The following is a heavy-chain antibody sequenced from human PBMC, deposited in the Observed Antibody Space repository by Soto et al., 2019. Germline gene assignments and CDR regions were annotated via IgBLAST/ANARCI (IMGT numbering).Heavy chain of an antibody. CDR3: ARPSGSYLYYFDY. CDR2: IYYSGST. V-gene: IGHV4-39*01. Sequence: SETLSLTCTVSGGSISSNYYYWGWIRQPPGKGLEWIGSIYYSGSTYSNPSLKSRVTISVDPSKNQFSLKLSFVPAADTAVYYCARPSGSYLYYFDYWGQGTLVTVSS. J-gene: IGHJ4*02. CDR1: GGSISSNYYY. D-gene: IGHD1-26*01.